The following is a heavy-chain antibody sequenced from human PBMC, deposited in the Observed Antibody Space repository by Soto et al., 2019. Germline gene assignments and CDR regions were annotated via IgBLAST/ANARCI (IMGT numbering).Heavy chain of an antibody. CDR2: IYWDDDK. V-gene: IGHV2-5*02. Sequence: QITLKESGPPLVKPTQTLTLTCTFSGFSLSTSGVGVGWIRQPPGKALEWLALIYWDDDKRYSPSLKSRLTITKAPTKNHVVLTMTNMDPVDTATYYCAHIPYRGSYYGELPDWFDPWGQGTLVTVSS. J-gene: IGHJ5*02. CDR1: GFSLSTSGVG. D-gene: IGHD1-26*01. CDR3: AHIPYRGSYYGELPDWFDP.